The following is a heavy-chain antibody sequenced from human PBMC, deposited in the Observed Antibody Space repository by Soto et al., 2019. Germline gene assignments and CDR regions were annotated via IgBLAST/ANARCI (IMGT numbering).Heavy chain of an antibody. CDR1: GYSFTSYW. CDR3: ARHRVVATTDYYYYGMDV. D-gene: IGHD5-12*01. J-gene: IGHJ6*02. Sequence: PGESLKISCKGSGYSFTSYWISWVRQMPGKGLEWMGRIDPSDSYTNYSPSFQGHVTISADKSISTAYLQWSSLKASDTAMYYCARHRVVATTDYYYYGMDVWGQGTTVTVS. CDR2: IDPSDSYT. V-gene: IGHV5-10-1*01.